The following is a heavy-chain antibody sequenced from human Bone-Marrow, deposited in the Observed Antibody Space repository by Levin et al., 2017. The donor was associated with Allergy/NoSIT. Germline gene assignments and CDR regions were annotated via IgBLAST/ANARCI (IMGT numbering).Heavy chain of an antibody. CDR3: ARDYSSSWVTNNWFDP. CDR1: GYTFTSYA. Sequence: GESLKISCKASGYTFTSYAMNWVRQAPGQGLEWMGWINTNTGNPTYAQGFTGRFVFSLDTSVSTAYLQISSLKAEDTAVYYCARDYSSSWVTNNWFDPWGQGTLVTVSS. CDR2: INTNTGNP. J-gene: IGHJ5*02. V-gene: IGHV7-4-1*02. D-gene: IGHD6-13*01.